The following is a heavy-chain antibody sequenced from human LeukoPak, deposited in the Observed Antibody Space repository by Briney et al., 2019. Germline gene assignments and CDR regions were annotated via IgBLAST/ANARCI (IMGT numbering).Heavy chain of an antibody. D-gene: IGHD6-13*01. CDR1: RVSITGYY. CDR2: IYTSGST. J-gene: IGHJ4*02. CDR3: ARVDLYSIDY. V-gene: IGHV4-4*07. Sequence: SSETLSLTCTVSRVSITGYYWSWIRQPPGKRLEWIGFIYTSGSTNYNPSLKSRVTMSVDTSKNQFSLKLSSVTAADTVVYYCARVDLYSIDYWGQGTLVTVSS.